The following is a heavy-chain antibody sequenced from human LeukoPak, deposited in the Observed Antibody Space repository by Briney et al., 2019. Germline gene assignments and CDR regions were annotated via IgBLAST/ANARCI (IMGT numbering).Heavy chain of an antibody. CDR3: ASYSNYRSYYYYMDV. CDR2: INPNSGGT. J-gene: IGHJ6*03. D-gene: IGHD4-11*01. V-gene: IGHV1-2*02. CDR1: GYTFTGYY. Sequence: ASVKVSCKASGYTFTGYYMLWVRHAPGQGLGWMGLINPNSGGTNNAQQFQGRVTITRDTSISTASMELSRLRSDDTAVYYCASYSNYRSYYYYMDVWGKGTTVTVSS.